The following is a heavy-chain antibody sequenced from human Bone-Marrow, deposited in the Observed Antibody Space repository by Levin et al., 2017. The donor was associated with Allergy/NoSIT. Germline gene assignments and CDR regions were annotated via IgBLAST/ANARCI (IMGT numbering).Heavy chain of an antibody. CDR1: GYSFTDYY. CDR2: INTRRATT. D-gene: IGHD6-6*01. J-gene: IGHJ4*02. CDR3: ARIEGSASSPGD. V-gene: IGHV1-46*01. Sequence: ASVKVSCKASGYSFTDYYIHWVRQAPGEGLEWMAFINTRRATTTTAQKFQGRVTLTRDTSTTTGYMELSSLTSEDTAMYYCARIEGSASSPGDWGQGTLVTVSS.